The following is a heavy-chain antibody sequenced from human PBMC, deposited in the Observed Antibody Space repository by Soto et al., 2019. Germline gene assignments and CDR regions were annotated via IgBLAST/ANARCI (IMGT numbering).Heavy chain of an antibody. D-gene: IGHD2-15*01. Sequence: GGSLRLSCAASGFTFSSYAMSWVRQAPGKGMEWVASISGGGSYTYHADSVKGRSTISRDNSNNALYLQMNSLRAEDAAVYYCAKDFVGSIADYFDYWGQGTLVTVSS. V-gene: IGHV3-23*01. J-gene: IGHJ4*02. CDR1: GFTFSSYA. CDR2: ISGGGSYT. CDR3: AKDFVGSIADYFDY.